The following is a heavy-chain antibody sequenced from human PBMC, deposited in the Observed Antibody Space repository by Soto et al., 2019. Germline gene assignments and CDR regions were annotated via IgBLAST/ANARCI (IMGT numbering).Heavy chain of an antibody. CDR1: GGSITSSGYY. Sequence: QVQLQESSPGLVKTSQTLSLTCTVSGGSITSSGYYWSWVRQHPGKGLEWIGYIYYSGRTYYNSSLKSRLAISVDPSKNQFSLKLSSVTAADTAVYYCARGWAGNGNLDSWCQGTLVTVSS. J-gene: IGHJ4*02. CDR3: ARGWAGNGNLDS. CDR2: IYYSGRT. V-gene: IGHV4-31*03. D-gene: IGHD1-1*01.